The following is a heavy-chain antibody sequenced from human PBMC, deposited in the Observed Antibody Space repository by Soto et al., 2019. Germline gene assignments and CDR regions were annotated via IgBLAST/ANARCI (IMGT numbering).Heavy chain of an antibody. CDR1: VYTFNTYT. V-gene: IGHV1-3*01. J-gene: IGHJ5*02. CDR3: AREVRRNWFGP. Sequence: LVQSGAEVKKPGASVIVSCKASVYTFNTYTLHWVRQAPGQRPEWLGSINPGYGNTQYSQNFQGRVTITRNTSATIAYMELSSLRSEDTAVYYCAREVRRNWFGPWGQGTLVTVSS. CDR2: INPGYGNT.